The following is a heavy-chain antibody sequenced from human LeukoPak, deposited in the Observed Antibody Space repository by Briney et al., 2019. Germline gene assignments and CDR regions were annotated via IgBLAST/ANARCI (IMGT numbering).Heavy chain of an antibody. CDR1: GGSFSGYY. CDR2: INHSGST. CDR3: ARGGVQLWLRAFDY. D-gene: IGHD5-18*01. Sequence: PSETLSLTCAVYGGSFSGYYWSWIRQPPGKGLEWIGEINHSGSTNYNPSLKSRVTISVDTSKNQFSLKLSSVTAADTAVYYCARGGVQLWLRAFDYWGQGTLVTVSS. J-gene: IGHJ4*02. V-gene: IGHV4-34*01.